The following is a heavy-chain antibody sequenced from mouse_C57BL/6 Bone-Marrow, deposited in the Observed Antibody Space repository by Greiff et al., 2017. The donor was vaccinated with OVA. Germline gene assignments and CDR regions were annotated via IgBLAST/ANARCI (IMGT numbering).Heavy chain of an antibody. D-gene: IGHD1-1*01. J-gene: IGHJ2*01. CDR1: GFTFSSYG. CDR2: ISSGGSYT. V-gene: IGHV5-6*01. Sequence: EVQRVESGGDLVKPGGSLKLSCAASGFTFSSYGMSWVRQTPDKRLEWVATISSGGSYTYYPDSVKGRFTISRDNAKNTLYLQMSSLKSEDTAMYYCARQGYYGSGYDYWGQGTTLTVSS. CDR3: ARQGYYGSGYDY.